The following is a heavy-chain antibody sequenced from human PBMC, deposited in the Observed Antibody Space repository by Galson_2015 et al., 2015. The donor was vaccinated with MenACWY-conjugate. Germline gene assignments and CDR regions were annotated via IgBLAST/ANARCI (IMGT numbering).Heavy chain of an antibody. CDR3: ARDMGSAGDV. CDR1: EVTLNVYT. J-gene: IGHJ6*02. V-gene: IGHV1-69*04. D-gene: IGHD3-10*01. CDR2: IIPILGMT. Sequence: SVKVSCKASEVTLNVYTISWVRQAPGEGLEWVGRIIPILGMTNYGQRFQGRVTMTADKSTSTAYMELSSLRSEDTAVYYCARDMGSAGDVWGQGTTVIVS.